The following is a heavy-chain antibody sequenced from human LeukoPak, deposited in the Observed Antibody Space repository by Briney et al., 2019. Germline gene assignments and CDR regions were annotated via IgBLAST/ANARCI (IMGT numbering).Heavy chain of an antibody. CDR2: ISHSGST. V-gene: IGHV4-38-2*02. D-gene: IGHD1-14*01. CDR3: ARVTSRLGWFDP. CDR1: GYSISSGYY. Sequence: SETLSLTCTVSGYSISSGYYWGWIRQPPGKGVEGIGSISHSGSTYYKPSLKSRVTISVDTSKNQFSLKLRSVAAADTAVYYCARVTSRLGWFDPWGQGTLVTVSS. J-gene: IGHJ5*02.